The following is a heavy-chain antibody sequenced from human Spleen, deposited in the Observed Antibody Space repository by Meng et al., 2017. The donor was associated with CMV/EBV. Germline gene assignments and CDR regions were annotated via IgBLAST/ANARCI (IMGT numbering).Heavy chain of an antibody. V-gene: IGHV1-2*02. CDR2: INPNSGGT. CDR3: ARGCSSFTCYRGSGWFDP. CDR1: GYTFTGYY. J-gene: IGHJ5*02. Sequence: ASVKVSCKASGYTFTGYYMHWVRQAPGQGLEWMGWINPNSGGTNYAQKFQGRVTMTRETSISTAYLELSRLRFDDTAVYYCARGCSSFTCYRGSGWFDPWGQGSLVTVSS. D-gene: IGHD2-2*01.